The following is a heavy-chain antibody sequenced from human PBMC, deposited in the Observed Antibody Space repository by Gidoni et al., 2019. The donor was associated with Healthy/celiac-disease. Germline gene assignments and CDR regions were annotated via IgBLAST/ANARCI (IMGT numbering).Heavy chain of an antibody. Sequence: STYYNPSLKSRVTISVDTSKNQFSLKLSSVTAADTAVYYCASVIQSGYDDNWFDPWGQGTLVTVSS. J-gene: IGHJ5*02. CDR2: ST. V-gene: IGHV4-39*01. CDR3: ASVIQSGYDDNWFDP. D-gene: IGHD5-12*01.